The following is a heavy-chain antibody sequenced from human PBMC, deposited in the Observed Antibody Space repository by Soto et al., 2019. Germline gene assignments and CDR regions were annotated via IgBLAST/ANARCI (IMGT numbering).Heavy chain of an antibody. J-gene: IGHJ6*02. CDR1: GFTFSSYG. Sequence: PGGSLRLSCAASGFTFSSYGMHWVRQAPGKGLEWVAVISYDGSNKYYADSVKGRFTISRDNSKNTLYLQMNSLRAEDTAVYYCAKDKASSSSYSGYYYGMDVWGQGTTVTVSS. CDR3: AKDKASSSSYSGYYYGMDV. V-gene: IGHV3-30*18. CDR2: ISYDGSNK. D-gene: IGHD2-15*01.